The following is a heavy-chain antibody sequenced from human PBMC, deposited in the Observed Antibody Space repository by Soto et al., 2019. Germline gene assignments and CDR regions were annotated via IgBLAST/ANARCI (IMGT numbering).Heavy chain of an antibody. Sequence: ASVKVSCKSSGYPFNTYYLHWVRQAPGQGLEWMGMIHPSGGGSTYAQKFLGRVTMTRDRSTSTAFMELSSLRSEDTAVYYCARDPGYSYGYNWGPGTLVTVSS. J-gene: IGHJ4*02. D-gene: IGHD5-18*01. V-gene: IGHV1-46*02. CDR1: GYPFNTYY. CDR2: IHPSGGGS. CDR3: ARDPGYSYGYN.